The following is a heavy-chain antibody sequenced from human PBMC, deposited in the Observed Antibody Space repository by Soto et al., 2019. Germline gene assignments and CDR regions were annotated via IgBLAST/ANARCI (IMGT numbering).Heavy chain of an antibody. D-gene: IGHD3-22*01. J-gene: IGHJ3*02. CDR3: ARDSPYYDSSRGHDAFDI. V-gene: IGHV4-59*01. CDR2: IYYSGST. Sequence: SETLSLTCTVSGGSISSYYWSWIRQPPGKGLEWIGYIYYSGSTNYNPSLKSRVTISVDTSKNQFSLKLSSVTAADTAVYYCARDSPYYDSSRGHDAFDIWGQGTMVTVSS. CDR1: GGSISSYY.